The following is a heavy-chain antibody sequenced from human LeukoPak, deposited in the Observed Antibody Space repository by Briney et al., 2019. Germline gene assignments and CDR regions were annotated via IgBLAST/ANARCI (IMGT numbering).Heavy chain of an antibody. CDR3: TTDQILLWFGESYYYGMDV. CDR1: GFTFSNAW. D-gene: IGHD3-10*01. CDR2: IKSKTDGGTT. Sequence: GGSLRLSCAASGFTFSNAWMSWVRQAPGKGLEWVGRIKSKTDGGTTDYAAPVKGRFTISRDDSKNTLYLQMNSLKTEDTAVYYCTTDQILLWFGESYYYGMDVWGKGTTVTISS. V-gene: IGHV3-15*01. J-gene: IGHJ6*04.